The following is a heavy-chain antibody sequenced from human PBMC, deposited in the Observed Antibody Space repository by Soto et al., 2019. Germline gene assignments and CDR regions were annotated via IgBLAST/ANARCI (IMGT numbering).Heavy chain of an antibody. Sequence: ASVKVSCKASGYTFTSYGISWVRQAPGQGLERMGWISAYNGNTNYAQKLQGRVTMTTDTSTSTAYMELRSLRSDDTAVYYCARDLTGSGWYDYYYYYYGMDVWGQGTTVTVSS. CDR1: GYTFTSYG. V-gene: IGHV1-18*01. J-gene: IGHJ6*02. CDR2: ISAYNGNT. D-gene: IGHD6-19*01. CDR3: ARDLTGSGWYDYYYYYYGMDV.